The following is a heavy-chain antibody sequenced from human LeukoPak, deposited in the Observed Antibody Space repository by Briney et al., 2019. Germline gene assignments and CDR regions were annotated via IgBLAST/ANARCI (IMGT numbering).Heavy chain of an antibody. CDR3: AGELSGITMVRGVIIRYFDY. CDR2: IYYSGST. D-gene: IGHD3-10*01. J-gene: IGHJ4*02. Sequence: SETLSLTCTVSGGSISSYYWSWIRQPPGKGLEWIGYIYYSGSTNYNPSLKSRVTISVDTSRNQFSLKLSSVTAADTAVYYCAGELSGITMVRGVIIRYFDYWGQGTLVTVSS. V-gene: IGHV4-59*12. CDR1: GGSISSYY.